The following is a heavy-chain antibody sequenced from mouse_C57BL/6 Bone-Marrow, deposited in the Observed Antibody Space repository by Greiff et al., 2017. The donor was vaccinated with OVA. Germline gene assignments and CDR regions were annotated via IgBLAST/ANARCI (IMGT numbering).Heavy chain of an antibody. J-gene: IGHJ1*03. Sequence: VQLQQSGAELVRPGASVKLSCTASGFNIKDDYMHWVKQRPEQGLEWIGWIDPENGDTEYASKFQGKATITADTSSNIAYLQLSSLTSEDTAVYYCTTYDYDWDWYFDVWGTGTTVTVSS. CDR3: TTYDYDWDWYFDV. V-gene: IGHV14-4*01. CDR2: IDPENGDT. CDR1: GFNIKDDY. D-gene: IGHD2-4*01.